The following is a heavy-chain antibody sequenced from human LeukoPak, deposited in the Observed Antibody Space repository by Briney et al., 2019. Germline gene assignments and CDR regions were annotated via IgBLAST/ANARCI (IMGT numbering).Heavy chain of an antibody. CDR3: AKTLGYFDL. J-gene: IGHJ2*01. Sequence: GGSMRLSCAAAGFTFSSYAMSCVRQAPGKVLEWVSAISGSGGSTYYADSVKGRFTISSDKSKNTLYLQMNSMRAEDTAGDYGAKTLGYFDLWGRGTLVTVSS. V-gene: IGHV3-23*01. CDR2: ISGSGGST. CDR1: GFTFSSYA.